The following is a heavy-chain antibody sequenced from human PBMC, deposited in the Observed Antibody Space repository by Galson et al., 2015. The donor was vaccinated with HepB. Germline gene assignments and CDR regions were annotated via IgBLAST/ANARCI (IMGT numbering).Heavy chain of an antibody. D-gene: IGHD5-18*01. J-gene: IGHJ6*02. CDR3: ARDFRYSHGYHHYYYYGMDV. Sequence: SLRLSCAASGFTFSNYAMHWVRQAPGKGLEWVAFIVYDGSNTYYADSVKGRFTISRDNSKNTLYLQMNSLKTEDTAVYYCARDFRYSHGYHHYYYYGMDVWGQGTTVTVSS. CDR1: GFTFSNYA. V-gene: IGHV3-30*14. CDR2: IVYDGSNT.